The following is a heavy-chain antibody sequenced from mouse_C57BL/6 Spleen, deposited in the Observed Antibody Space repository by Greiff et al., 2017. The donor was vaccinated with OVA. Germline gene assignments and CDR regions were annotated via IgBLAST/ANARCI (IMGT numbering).Heavy chain of an antibody. CDR3: ARNWDYDYPYAMDY. Sequence: VQLQQSGPGLVAPSQSLSITCTVSGFSLTSYAISWVRQPPGKGLEWLGVIWTGGGTTYNSDLKSRLSISKDNSKSQVFLKMNSLQTDDTARDYCARNWDYDYPYAMDYWGQGTSVTVSS. D-gene: IGHD2-4*01. CDR1: GFSLTSYA. J-gene: IGHJ4*01. CDR2: IWTGGGT. V-gene: IGHV2-9-1*01.